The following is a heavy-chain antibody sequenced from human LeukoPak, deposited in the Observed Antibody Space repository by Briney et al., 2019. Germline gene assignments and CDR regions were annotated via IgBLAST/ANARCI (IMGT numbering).Heavy chain of an antibody. D-gene: IGHD3-9*01. Sequence: KPGRSLRLSCTASGCTFGDYAMSWFRQAPGKGLEWVGFIRSKAYGGTTEYAASVKGRFTISRDDSKSIAYLQMNSLKTEDTAVYYCTSIEGYFDWLFRFDYWGQGTLVTVSS. J-gene: IGHJ4*02. CDR1: GCTFGDYA. V-gene: IGHV3-49*05. CDR3: TSIEGYFDWLFRFDY. CDR2: IRSKAYGGTT.